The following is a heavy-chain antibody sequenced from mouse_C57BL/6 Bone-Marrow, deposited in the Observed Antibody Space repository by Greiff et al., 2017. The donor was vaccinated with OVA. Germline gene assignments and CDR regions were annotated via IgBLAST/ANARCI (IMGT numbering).Heavy chain of an antibody. CDR2: IYPRSGNT. J-gene: IGHJ3*01. Sequence: QVQLKESGAELARPGASVKLSCKASGYTFTSYGISWVKQRTGQGLEWIGEIYPRSGNTYYNEKFKGKATLTADKSSSTAYMELRSLTSEDSAVYVCARRGWLLSAWFAYWGQGTLVTVSA. CDR3: ARRGWLLSAWFAY. CDR1: GYTFTSYG. D-gene: IGHD2-3*01. V-gene: IGHV1-81*01.